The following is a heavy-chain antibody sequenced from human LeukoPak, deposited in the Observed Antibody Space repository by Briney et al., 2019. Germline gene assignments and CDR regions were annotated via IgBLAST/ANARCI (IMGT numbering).Heavy chain of an antibody. CDR2: IWYDGSNK. J-gene: IGHJ4*02. CDR1: GFTFNTYA. CDR3: ARVSFYDSSGYYPPDY. Sequence: GRSLRLSCEASGFTFNTYAMHWVRQAPGKGLEWVAVIWYDGSNKYYADSVKGRFTISRDNSKNTLYLQMNSLRAEDTAVYYCARVSFYDSSGYYPPDYWGQGTLVTVSS. D-gene: IGHD3-22*01. V-gene: IGHV3-33*01.